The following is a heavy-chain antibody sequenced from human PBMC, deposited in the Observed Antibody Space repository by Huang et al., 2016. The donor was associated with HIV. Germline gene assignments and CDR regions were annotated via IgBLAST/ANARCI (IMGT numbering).Heavy chain of an antibody. CDR1: GISFSTSGVG. CDR3: AHRRVAAAPFFFDI. J-gene: IGHJ4*02. D-gene: IGHD2-15*01. Sequence: QITLKESGPTLVKPTQTLTLTCTFSGISFSTSGVGVGWVRQPPGKALEWLAHIYWDDDKRDRPSLESRITIAKDTSENRVVLTMTNVEPGETATYYCAHRRVAAAPFFFDIWGPGVLVIVSS. CDR2: IYWDDDK. V-gene: IGHV2-5*02.